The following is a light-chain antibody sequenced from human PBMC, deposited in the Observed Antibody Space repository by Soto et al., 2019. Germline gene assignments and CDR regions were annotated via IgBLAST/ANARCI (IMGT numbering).Light chain of an antibody. CDR1: SSNTGAGYD. Sequence: QSALTQPPSVSGAPGQRVTISCTGSSSNTGAGYDVHWYQQFPGTAPKLLIYNNNNRPSGVPDRFSGSKSGTSASLAITGLQAEDEADYYCQTYDNSLNRRVFGGGTKLTVL. V-gene: IGLV1-40*01. CDR2: NNN. CDR3: QTYDNSLNRRV. J-gene: IGLJ2*01.